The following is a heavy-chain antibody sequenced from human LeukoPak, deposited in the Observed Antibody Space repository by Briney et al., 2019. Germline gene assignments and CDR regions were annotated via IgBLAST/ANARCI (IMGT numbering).Heavy chain of an antibody. J-gene: IGHJ4*02. CDR2: INRSRGT. V-gene: IGHV4-34*01. CDR3: ARGLGEGYPDS. D-gene: IGHD1-1*01. CDR1: GGSFSGFY. Sequence: SETLSLTCAVHGGSFSGFYWTWMRQPPGKGPEWIGEINRSRGTGYNPSLRSRVTISQDTSKNQFSLKLTSVTAADTAVYYCARGLGEGYPDSWGQGTLVIVSS.